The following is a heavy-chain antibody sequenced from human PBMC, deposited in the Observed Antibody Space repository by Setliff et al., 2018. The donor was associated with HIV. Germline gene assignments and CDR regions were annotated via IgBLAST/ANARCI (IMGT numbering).Heavy chain of an antibody. J-gene: IGHJ4*02. CDR1: GYSFTGYY. CDR2: INPKSGAT. CDR3: ARKDGVGYCDSNSCYGIGPIDF. D-gene: IGHD2-2*01. Sequence: GASVKVSCKASGYSFTGYYVNWVRQAPGQGLEWMGRINPKSGATNLAQKFQGRVTLTRDTSVTTVYMEPTSLRSDDTAVYYCARKDGVGYCDSNSCYGIGPIDFWGQGSLVTVSS. V-gene: IGHV1-2*06.